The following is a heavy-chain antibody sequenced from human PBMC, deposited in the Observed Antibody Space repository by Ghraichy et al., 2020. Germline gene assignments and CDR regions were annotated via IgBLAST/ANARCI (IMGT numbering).Heavy chain of an antibody. D-gene: IGHD3-16*01. CDR2: INPSGGST. V-gene: IGHV1-46*01. CDR3: ASRGGARGDAFDI. J-gene: IGHJ3*02. Sequence: ASVKVSCKASGYTFTSYYMHWVRQAPGQGLEWMGIINPSGGSTSYAQKFQGGVTMTRDTSTSTVYMELSSLRSEDTAVYYCASRGGARGDAFDIWGQGTMVTVSS. CDR1: GYTFTSYY.